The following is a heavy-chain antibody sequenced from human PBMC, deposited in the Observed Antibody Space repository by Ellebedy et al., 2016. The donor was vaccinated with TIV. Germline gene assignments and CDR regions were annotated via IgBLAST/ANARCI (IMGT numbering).Heavy chain of an antibody. CDR3: ARDRGDYSISGP. Sequence: HTGGSLRLXXAASGFTFSSYAMSWVRQAPGRRLEWVSRIKSDGSGTTYADSVKGRFTTSRDNARNTLYLQMNSLRGEDTAVYFCARDRGDYSISGPWGQGTLVTVSS. CDR1: GFTFSSYA. CDR2: IKSDGSGT. J-gene: IGHJ5*02. D-gene: IGHD4-11*01. V-gene: IGHV3-74*01.